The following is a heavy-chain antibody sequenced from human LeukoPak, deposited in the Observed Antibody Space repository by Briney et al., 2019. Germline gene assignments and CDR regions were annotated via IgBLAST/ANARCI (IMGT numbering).Heavy chain of an antibody. V-gene: IGHV3-33*01. Sequence: GGSLRLSCAASGFTFSSYGMHWVRQAPGKGLEWVAVIWYDGSNKYYADSVKGRFTISRDNSKNTLYLQMNSLRAEDTAVYYCASRVVVPAANMDVWGVGTTVTVSS. D-gene: IGHD2-2*01. J-gene: IGHJ6*04. CDR3: ASRVVVPAANMDV. CDR1: GFTFSSYG. CDR2: IWYDGSNK.